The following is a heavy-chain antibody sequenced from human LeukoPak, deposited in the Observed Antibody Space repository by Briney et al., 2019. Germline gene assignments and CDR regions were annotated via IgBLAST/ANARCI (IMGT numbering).Heavy chain of an antibody. CDR3: ARDLVLYASGSYCLDY. V-gene: IGHV3-7*01. J-gene: IGHJ4*02. CDR2: IKLDGSDK. CDR1: GFTFSNFW. Sequence: GGSLRLSCAASGFTFSNFWMSWVRQAPGKGLEWVANIKLDGSDKYYADSLKGRFTISRDNAKNSLHLQMNSLRAEDTAVYYCARDLVLYASGSYCLDYWGQGTLVTVSS. D-gene: IGHD3-10*01.